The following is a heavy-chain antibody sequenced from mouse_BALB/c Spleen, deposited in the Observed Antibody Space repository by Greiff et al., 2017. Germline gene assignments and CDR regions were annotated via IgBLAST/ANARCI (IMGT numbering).Heavy chain of an antibody. CDR3: ARDGNYVDYFDY. V-gene: IGHV5-6*01. D-gene: IGHD2-1*01. J-gene: IGHJ2*01. CDR1: GFTFSSYG. CDR2: ISSGGSYT. Sequence: VQLQQSGGDLVKPGGSLKLSCAASGFTFSSYGMSWVRQTPDKRLEWVATISSGGSYTYYPDSVKGRFTISRDNAKNTLYLQMSSLKSEDTAMYYCARDGNYVDYFDYWGQGTTLTVSS.